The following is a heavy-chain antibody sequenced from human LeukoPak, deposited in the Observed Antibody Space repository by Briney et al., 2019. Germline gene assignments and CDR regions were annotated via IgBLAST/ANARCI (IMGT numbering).Heavy chain of an antibody. Sequence: SETLSLTCSVSGASISSDHWNWIRQTPGKGLEWIGCIYYSGRTYYNPSLKSRVTISVDMSKSQFSLRLTSVTAADTAVYYCARKNDFEIWGQGTLVTVSS. V-gene: IGHV4-59*01. D-gene: IGHD2/OR15-2a*01. CDR3: ARKNDFEI. CDR1: GASISSDH. J-gene: IGHJ3*02. CDR2: IYYSGRT.